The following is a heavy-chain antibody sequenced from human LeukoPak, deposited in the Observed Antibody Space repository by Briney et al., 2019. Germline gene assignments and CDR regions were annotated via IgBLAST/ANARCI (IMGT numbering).Heavy chain of an antibody. CDR2: IYSGGST. Sequence: GGSLRLSCAASGFTFSSNYMSWVRQAPGKGLEWVSVIYSGGSTYYTDSVKGRFTISRHNSKNTLYLQMNSLRAEDTAVYYCARNHDYSNYYFDYWGQGTLVTVSS. V-gene: IGHV3-53*04. CDR3: ARNHDYSNYYFDY. D-gene: IGHD4-11*01. J-gene: IGHJ4*02. CDR1: GFTFSSNY.